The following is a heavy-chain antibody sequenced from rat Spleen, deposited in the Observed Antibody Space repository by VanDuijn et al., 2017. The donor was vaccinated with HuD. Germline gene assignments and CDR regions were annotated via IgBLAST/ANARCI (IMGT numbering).Heavy chain of an antibody. V-gene: IGHV5-29*01. Sequence: EVQLVESDGGLVQPGRSLKLSCAASGFTLSDHYMAWFRQAPTKGLEWVATIGNDGSSTYYRDSVKGRFTISIDKAKSTLYLQMNSLRSEDTATYYCTRGARYTGAALDYWRQGVMVTFSS. J-gene: IGHJ2*01. D-gene: IGHD1-8*01. CDR3: TRGARYTGAALDY. CDR2: IGNDGSST. CDR1: GFTLSDHY.